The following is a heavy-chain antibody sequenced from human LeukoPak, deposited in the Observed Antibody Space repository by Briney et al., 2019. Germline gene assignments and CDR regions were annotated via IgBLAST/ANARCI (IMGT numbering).Heavy chain of an antibody. Sequence: PGRSLRLSCAASGFTFDDYAMHWVRQAPGKGLEWVSGISWNSGSIGYADSVKGRFTISRDNAKNSLYLQMNSLRAEDTAVYYCAKGGDIVVVPAAPWGQGTLVTVSS. D-gene: IGHD2-2*01. V-gene: IGHV3-9*01. J-gene: IGHJ5*02. CDR3: AKGGDIVVVPAAP. CDR1: GFTFDDYA. CDR2: ISWNSGSI.